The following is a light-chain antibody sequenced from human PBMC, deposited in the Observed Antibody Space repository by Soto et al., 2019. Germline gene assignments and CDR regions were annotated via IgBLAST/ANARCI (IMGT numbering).Light chain of an antibody. CDR3: LQAYNYPLT. Sequence: DIQMTQSPSTLSGSVGDRVTITCRASQTISSWLAWYQQKPGKAPKLLIYKASTLKSGVPSRFSGSGSGTEFTLTITSLQPDDFATYYCLQAYNYPLTFGGGTRLEIK. J-gene: IGKJ5*01. CDR1: QTISSW. V-gene: IGKV1-5*03. CDR2: KAS.